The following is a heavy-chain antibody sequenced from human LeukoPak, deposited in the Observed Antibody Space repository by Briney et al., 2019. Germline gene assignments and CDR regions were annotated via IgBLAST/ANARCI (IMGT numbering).Heavy chain of an antibody. D-gene: IGHD6-6*01. CDR2: INPNSGGT. V-gene: IGHV1-2*02. CDR3: ARVSDSSSSDFDY. J-gene: IGHJ4*02. Sequence: ASVKVSCKASGYTFTSYGISWVRQAPGQGLEWMGWINPNSGGTNYAQKFQGRVTMTRDTSISTAYMELSRLRSDDTAVYYCARVSDSSSSDFDYWGQGTLVTVSS. CDR1: GYTFTSYG.